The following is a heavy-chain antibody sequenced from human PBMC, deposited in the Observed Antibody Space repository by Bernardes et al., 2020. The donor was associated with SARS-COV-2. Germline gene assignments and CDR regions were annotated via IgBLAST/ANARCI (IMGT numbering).Heavy chain of an antibody. CDR2: IYYSGST. CDR1: GGSISSSSYY. V-gene: IGHV4-39*01. Sequence: SETLSLTCTVSGGSISSSSYYWGWIRQPPGKGLEWIGSIYYSGSTYYNPSLKSRVTISVDTSKNQFSLKLSSVTAADTAVYYCARLYWNAFDIWGQGTMVTVSS. D-gene: IGHD2-15*01. J-gene: IGHJ3*02. CDR3: ARLYWNAFDI.